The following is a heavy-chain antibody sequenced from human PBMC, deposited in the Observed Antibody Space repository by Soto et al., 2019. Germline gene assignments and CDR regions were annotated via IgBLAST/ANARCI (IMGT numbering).Heavy chain of an antibody. CDR2: IYYNSNRI. D-gene: IGHD3-16*01. Sequence: EVQLVESGGGLVQPGGSLRLSCAGSGLTLQDYAMHWVRQAPGKGLEWVSGIYYNSNRIDYADSVKGRFTISRDNARNYLYTQINSLRAEDTGFYYCGIAIRPGRPDVWGRGIMVSVSS. V-gene: IGHV3-9*01. J-gene: IGHJ6*04. CDR1: GLTLQDYA. CDR3: GIAIRPGRPDV.